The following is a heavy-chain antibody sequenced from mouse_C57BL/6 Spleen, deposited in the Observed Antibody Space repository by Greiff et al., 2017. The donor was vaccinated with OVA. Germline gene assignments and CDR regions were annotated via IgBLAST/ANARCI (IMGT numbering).Heavy chain of an antibody. Sequence: VQLQQSGAELVKPGASVKISCKASGYAFSSYWMNWVKQRPGKGLEWIGQIYPGDGDTNYNGKFKGKATLTADKSSSTAYMQLSSLTSEDSAVYFCARGGNWEDFDYWGQGTTLTVSS. CDR2: IYPGDGDT. J-gene: IGHJ2*01. V-gene: IGHV1-80*01. D-gene: IGHD4-1*01. CDR3: ARGGNWEDFDY. CDR1: GYAFSSYW.